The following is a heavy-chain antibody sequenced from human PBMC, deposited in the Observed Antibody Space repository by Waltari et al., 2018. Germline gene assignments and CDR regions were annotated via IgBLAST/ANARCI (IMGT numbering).Heavy chain of an antibody. J-gene: IGHJ4*02. CDR2: ISSSSIYI. D-gene: IGHD3-3*01. V-gene: IGHV3-21*01. Sequence: EVQLVESGGGLVKPGGSLRLSCAASGFTFSSYRMNWVRQAPGKGLEWVSSISSSSIYIYYADSVKGRFTISRDNAKNSLYLQMNSLRAEDTAVYYCARVSYDFWSGYYPLDYWGQGTLVTVSS. CDR3: ARVSYDFWSGYYPLDY. CDR1: GFTFSSYR.